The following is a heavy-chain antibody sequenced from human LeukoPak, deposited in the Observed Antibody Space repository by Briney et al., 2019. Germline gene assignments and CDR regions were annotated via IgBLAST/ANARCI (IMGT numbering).Heavy chain of an antibody. CDR2: INHSGST. D-gene: IGHD3-16*02. CDR1: GGSFSGYY. V-gene: IGHV4-34*01. CDR3: ARGVIMGALDI. Sequence: SETLSLTCAVYGGSFSGYYWSWIRQPPGKGLEWIGEINHSGSTNYNPSLKSRVTISVDTSKNQFSLKLSSVTAADTAVYYCARGVIMGALDIWGQGTMVTVSS. J-gene: IGHJ3*02.